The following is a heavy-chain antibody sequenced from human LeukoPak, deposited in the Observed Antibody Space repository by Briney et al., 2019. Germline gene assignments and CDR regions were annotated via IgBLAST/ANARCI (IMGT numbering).Heavy chain of an antibody. CDR3: AKRPDRSYYDRTGYYYFDY. D-gene: IGHD3-22*01. CDR2: IGGLGGST. V-gene: IGHV3-23*01. Sequence: GRSLRLSCAASGFTFSSYAMSWVRQAPGKGLEWVSSIGGLGGSTFYAVSVKGRFTISRDNSKNTLYLQMNSLRAEDTAVYYCAKRPDRSYYDRTGYYYFDYWGQGTLVTVSS. CDR1: GFTFSSYA. J-gene: IGHJ4*02.